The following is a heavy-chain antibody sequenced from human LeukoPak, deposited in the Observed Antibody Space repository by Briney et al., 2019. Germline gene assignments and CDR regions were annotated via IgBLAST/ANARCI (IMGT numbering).Heavy chain of an antibody. V-gene: IGHV3-23*01. J-gene: IGHJ4*02. CDR1: GFTFSSYA. CDR3: VKDGGYSGYETYYFDY. Sequence: GRSLRLSCAASGFTFSSYAMSWVRQAPGKGLEWVSAISGSGGSTYYADSVKGRFTISRDNSKNTLYLQMNSLRAEDTAVYYCVKDGGYSGYETYYFDYWGQGTLVTVSS. D-gene: IGHD5-12*01. CDR2: ISGSGGST.